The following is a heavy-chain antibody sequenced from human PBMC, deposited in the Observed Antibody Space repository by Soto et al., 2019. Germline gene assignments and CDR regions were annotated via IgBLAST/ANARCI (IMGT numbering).Heavy chain of an antibody. D-gene: IGHD1-26*01. J-gene: IGHJ4*02. V-gene: IGHV3-30*18. CDR1: GFTFNSYG. CDR3: AKTPWEKYYSSWFDC. Sequence: VQLVESGGGVVQPGRSLRLSCEASGFTFNSYGMHWVRQAPGKGLEWVASISHDGTNKYYVDSVKGRFTISRDNSKSTLYLQMNSLRAEDTAVYYCAKTPWEKYYSSWFDCWGQGTLVTVSS. CDR2: ISHDGTNK.